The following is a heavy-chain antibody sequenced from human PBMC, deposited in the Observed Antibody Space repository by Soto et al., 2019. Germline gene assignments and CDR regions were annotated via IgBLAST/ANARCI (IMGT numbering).Heavy chain of an antibody. CDR2: ISAYNGNT. D-gene: IGHD3-9*01. Sequence: QVQLVQSGAEVKKPGASVKVSCKASGYTFTSYGISWVRQAPGQGLEWMGWISAYNGNTNYAQKLQGRVTMTTDTSTSTAYMELRSLRSYDTGVYYCARVSDFDWLFLYYFDYWGQGTLVTVSS. J-gene: IGHJ4*02. CDR1: GYTFTSYG. V-gene: IGHV1-18*01. CDR3: ARVSDFDWLFLYYFDY.